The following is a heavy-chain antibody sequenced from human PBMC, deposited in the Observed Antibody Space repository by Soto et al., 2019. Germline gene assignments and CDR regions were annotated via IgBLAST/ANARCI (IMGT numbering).Heavy chain of an antibody. CDR1: GFTFSSYS. J-gene: IGHJ4*02. D-gene: IGHD6-19*01. V-gene: IGHV3-30-3*01. Sequence: SLRLSCAASGFTFSSYSMHWVRQAPGKGLEWVAVVSYDGSNIYYADSVKGRFTISRDNSKNTLYLQMNSLKPEDTAVYYCARVYSSLDYGIDYWGQGTLVTVSS. CDR2: VSYDGSNI. CDR3: ARVYSSLDYGIDY.